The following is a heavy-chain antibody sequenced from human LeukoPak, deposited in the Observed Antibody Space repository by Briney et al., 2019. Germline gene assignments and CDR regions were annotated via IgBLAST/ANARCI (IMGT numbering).Heavy chain of an antibody. V-gene: IGHV4-59*08. J-gene: IGHJ4*02. CDR2: IYYSGST. D-gene: IGHD6-13*01. Sequence: PSETLSLTCTVSGGSISSYYWSWIRQPPGKGLEWIGYIYYSGSTNYNPSLKSRATISVDTSKNQFSLKLSSVTAADTAVYYCASNIAAAGLFRFDYWGQGTLVTVSS. CDR3: ASNIAAAGLFRFDY. CDR1: GGSISSYY.